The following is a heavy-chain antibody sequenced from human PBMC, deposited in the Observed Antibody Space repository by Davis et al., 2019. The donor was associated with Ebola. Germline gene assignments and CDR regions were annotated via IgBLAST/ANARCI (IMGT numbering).Heavy chain of an antibody. CDR2: ISGSGGST. CDR1: GFTFSSSA. CDR3: ARSGLSFGVVKYHYGMDV. D-gene: IGHD3-3*01. J-gene: IGHJ6*04. V-gene: IGHV3-23*01. Sequence: ESLKISCVTSGFTFSSSAMNWVRQAPGMGLEWVSTISGSGGSTYYGESVKGRFTISRDNSKNTLYLQMNSLRVDDTAVYYCARSGLSFGVVKYHYGMDVWGKGTTVTVSS.